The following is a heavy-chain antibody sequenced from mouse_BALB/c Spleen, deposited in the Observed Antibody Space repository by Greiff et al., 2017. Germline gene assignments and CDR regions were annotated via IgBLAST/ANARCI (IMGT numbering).Heavy chain of an antibody. CDR2: IDPETGGT. CDR1: GYTFTDYE. D-gene: IGHD2-3*01. CDR3: TRLYEN. J-gene: IGHJ2*01. Sequence: VQLQQSGAELVRPGASVTLSCTASGYTFTDYEMHWVKQTPVHGLEWIGAIDPETGGTAYNQKFKGKATLTADKSSSTAYMELRSLTSEDSAVYYCTRLYENWGQGTTLTVSS. V-gene: IGHV1-15*01.